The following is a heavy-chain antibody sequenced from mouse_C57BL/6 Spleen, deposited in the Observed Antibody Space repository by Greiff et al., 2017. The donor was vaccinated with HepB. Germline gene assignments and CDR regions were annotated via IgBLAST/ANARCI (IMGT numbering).Heavy chain of an antibody. CDR3: ARNGIYYYGSRGAGYFDV. CDR2: ILPGSGST. Sequence: QVQLQQSGAELMKPGASVKLSCKATGYTFTGYWIEWVKQRPGHGLEWIGEILPGSGSTNYKEKFKGKATFTADTSSNTAYMQLSSLTTEDSAIYYCARNGIYYYGSRGAGYFDVWGTGTTVTVSS. D-gene: IGHD1-1*01. CDR1: GYTFTGYW. V-gene: IGHV1-9*01. J-gene: IGHJ1*03.